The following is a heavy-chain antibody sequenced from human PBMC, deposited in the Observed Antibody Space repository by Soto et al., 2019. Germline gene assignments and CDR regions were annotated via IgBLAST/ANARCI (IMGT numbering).Heavy chain of an antibody. CDR1: GGTFSSYA. Sequence: QVQLVQSGAEVKKPGSSVKVSCKASGGTFSSYAISWVRQAPGQGLEWMGGIIPIFGTANYAQKFQGRVTLTADESTSTAYMELSSLRSEDTAVYYCASRYTYSGYDVDYAYGMDVWGQGTTVTVSS. CDR2: IIPIFGTA. D-gene: IGHD5-12*01. J-gene: IGHJ6*02. CDR3: ASRYTYSGYDVDYAYGMDV. V-gene: IGHV1-69*01.